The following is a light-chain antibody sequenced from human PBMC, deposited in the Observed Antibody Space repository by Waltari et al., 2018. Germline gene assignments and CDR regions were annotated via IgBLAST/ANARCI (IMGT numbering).Light chain of an antibody. Sequence: SYELTQASSVSVSPGHTASIICTGATLEHKFVSWYQQKPGQSPLLVIYQDHRRPSGIPERFSGSNSGNTATLTISGTQAMDEADYFCQTWDTVTAHVVFGGGTKLTVL. V-gene: IGLV3-1*01. CDR3: QTWDTVTAHVV. J-gene: IGLJ2*01. CDR1: TLEHKF. CDR2: QDH.